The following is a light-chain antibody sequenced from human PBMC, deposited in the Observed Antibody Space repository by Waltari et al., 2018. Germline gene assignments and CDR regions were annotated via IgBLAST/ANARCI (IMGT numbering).Light chain of an antibody. CDR3: ATWDNSLTAVV. V-gene: IGLV1-51*01. J-gene: IGLJ2*01. Sequence: QSVFPQPPSVSAAPGQKVTISCSGSSSNIGNYFVSWYHQLPGATPKLLIYDNYKRPSGIPDRFSASKSGTSATLDITGLQIGDEADYYCATWDNSLTAVVFGGGTKLTVL. CDR1: SSNIGNYF. CDR2: DNY.